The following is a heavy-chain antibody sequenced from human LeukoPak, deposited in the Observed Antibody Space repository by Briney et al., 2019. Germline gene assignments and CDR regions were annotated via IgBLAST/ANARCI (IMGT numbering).Heavy chain of an antibody. D-gene: IGHD2-2*01. CDR1: GFTFSSYS. J-gene: IGHJ4*02. CDR2: ISSSSSTI. CDR3: ARDSEMTLYCSSTSCPPPNFDY. Sequence: PGGSLRLSCAASGFTFSSYSMNWVRQAPGKGLEWVSYISSSSSTIYYADSVKGRFTISRDNAKNSLYLQMNSLRAEDTAVYYCARDSEMTLYCSSTSCPPPNFDYWGQGTLVTVSS. V-gene: IGHV3-48*01.